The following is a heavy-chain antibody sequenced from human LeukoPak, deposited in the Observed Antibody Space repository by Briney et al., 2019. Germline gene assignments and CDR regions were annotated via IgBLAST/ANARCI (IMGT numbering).Heavy chain of an antibody. CDR3: ANLVRLYIYFDY. CDR1: GFTFSSYA. CDR2: ISGSGGST. J-gene: IGHJ4*02. V-gene: IGHV3-23*01. Sequence: PGGSLRLSCAASGFTFSSYAVSWVRQAPGKGLEWVSAISGSGGSTYYADSVKGRFTISRDNSKNTLYLQMNSLRAEDTAVYYCANLVRLYIYFDYWGQGTLVTVSS. D-gene: IGHD4-23*01.